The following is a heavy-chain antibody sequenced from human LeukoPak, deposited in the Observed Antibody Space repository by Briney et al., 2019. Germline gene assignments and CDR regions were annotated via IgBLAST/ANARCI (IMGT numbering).Heavy chain of an antibody. CDR1: GFTFDDYG. CDR2: INWNGGST. Sequence: GGSPRLSCAASGFTFDDYGMSWVRQAPGKGLEWVSGINWNGGSTGYADSVKGRFTISRDNAKNSLYLQMNSLRAEDTALYHCARGGSIAAAADYYYGMDVWGQGTTVTVSS. V-gene: IGHV3-20*01. CDR3: ARGGSIAAAADYYYGMDV. J-gene: IGHJ6*02. D-gene: IGHD6-13*01.